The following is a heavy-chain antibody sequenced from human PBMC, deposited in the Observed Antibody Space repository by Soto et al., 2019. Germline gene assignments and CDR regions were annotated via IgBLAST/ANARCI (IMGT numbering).Heavy chain of an antibody. J-gene: IGHJ5*02. CDR3: AREVVETSSLWLDP. CDR1: GYNFTGYY. D-gene: IGHD6-6*01. Sequence: ASVKFSCKASGYNFTGYYMHWVRQAPGQGLEWIGWMNTNTNTTDSAEVFEGRVSLTWDTSISTAYMQLNSLKIDDTAVYYWAREVVETSSLWLDPWGQGTPVTVS. V-gene: IGHV1-2*02. CDR2: MNTNTNTT.